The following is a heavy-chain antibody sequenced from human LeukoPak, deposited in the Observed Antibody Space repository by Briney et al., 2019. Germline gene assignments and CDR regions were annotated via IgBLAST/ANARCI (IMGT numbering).Heavy chain of an antibody. CDR1: GYTFTSYG. CDR3: ARGGYCSSTSCPSRGNWFDP. J-gene: IGHJ5*02. Sequence: ASVKVSCKASGYTFTSYGISWVRQAPGQGLEWMGWISAYNGNTNYAQKLQGRVTMTTDTSTSTAYMELRSLRSDDTAVYYCARGGYCSSTSCPSRGNWFDPWGQGTLVTVSS. CDR2: ISAYNGNT. D-gene: IGHD2-2*01. V-gene: IGHV1-18*01.